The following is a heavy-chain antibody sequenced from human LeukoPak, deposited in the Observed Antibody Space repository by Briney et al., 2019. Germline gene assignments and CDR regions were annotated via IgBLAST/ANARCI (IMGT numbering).Heavy chain of an antibody. J-gene: IGHJ4*02. CDR2: IYSGGST. CDR3: AREVSSGWYEYDY. V-gene: IGHV3-53*01. Sequence: PGGSLRLSCAASGFTVSSNYMSWVRQAPGKGLEWVSVIYSGGSTYYADSVKGRFTISRDNSKNTLYLQINSLRAEDTAVYYCAREVSSGWYEYDYWGQGTLVTVSS. D-gene: IGHD6-19*01. CDR1: GFTVSSNY.